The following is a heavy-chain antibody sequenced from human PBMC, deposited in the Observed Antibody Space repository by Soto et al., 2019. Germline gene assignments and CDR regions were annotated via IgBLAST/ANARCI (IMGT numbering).Heavy chain of an antibody. D-gene: IGHD3-22*01. CDR2: IWYDGSNK. CDR1: GFTFSSYG. J-gene: IGHJ4*02. CDR3: ARGRERYDCSGILYY. V-gene: IGHV3-33*01. Sequence: QVQLVESGGGVVQPGRSLRLSCAASGFTFSSYGMHWVRQAPGKGLEWVAVIWYDGSNKYYADSVKGRFTISRDNSKNTLYLQMNSLRAEDTAVYYCARGRERYDCSGILYYWGQGTLVTVSS.